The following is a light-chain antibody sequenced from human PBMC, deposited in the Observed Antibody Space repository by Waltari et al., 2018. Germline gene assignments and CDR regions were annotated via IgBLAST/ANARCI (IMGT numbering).Light chain of an antibody. CDR3: QQYSATPPT. CDR1: QSVISSFNNKNY. J-gene: IGKJ1*01. Sequence: DIVMTQSPDSLAVSLGERATINCKSSQSVISSFNNKNYLTWFQQTAGEPPKLLIYWASTRESGVPDRFSGSGSGTDFTLTISGLQAEDVAVYYCQQYSATPPTFGQGTKVEIK. V-gene: IGKV4-1*01. CDR2: WAS.